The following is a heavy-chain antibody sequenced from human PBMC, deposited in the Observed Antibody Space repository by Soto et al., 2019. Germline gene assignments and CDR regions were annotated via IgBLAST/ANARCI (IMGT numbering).Heavy chain of an antibody. CDR2: TYYRSRFFS. D-gene: IGHD3-10*01. J-gene: IGHJ5*02. Sequence: PSQTLSLTCAISGDRVSSYSAAWNWIRQSPSGGLEWLGRTYYRSRFFSDYAESVKSRIIINPDTSKNQFPLQLKSVTPEDTAVYYCARDRYSSSGWFDPWGQGTPVTVSS. CDR3: ARDRYSSSGWFDP. V-gene: IGHV6-1*01. CDR1: GDRVSSYSAA.